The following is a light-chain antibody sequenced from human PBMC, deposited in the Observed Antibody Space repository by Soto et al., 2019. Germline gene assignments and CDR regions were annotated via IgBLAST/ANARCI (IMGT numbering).Light chain of an antibody. Sequence: DIQMTQSPSSLSASVGDRVTISCRASQSIRYYVSWYQQKPGTAPKLLIRAASTLQSGVPSRFSGSGSGTDFTLTISSLQIEDFATYFCQQTDSTPQTFGQGT. CDR1: QSIRYY. CDR3: QQTDSTPQT. J-gene: IGKJ1*01. V-gene: IGKV1-39*01. CDR2: AAS.